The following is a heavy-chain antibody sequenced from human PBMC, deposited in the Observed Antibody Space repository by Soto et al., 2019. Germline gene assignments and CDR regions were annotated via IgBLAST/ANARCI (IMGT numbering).Heavy chain of an antibody. J-gene: IGHJ6*02. Sequence: LSLTCTVSGGSISSSSYYWGWIRQPPGKGLEWIGSIYYSGSTYYNPSLKSRVTISVDTSKNQFSLKLSSVTAADTAVYYCARHDSSPKLYYYYYGMDVWGQGTTVTVSS. D-gene: IGHD2-21*02. CDR1: GGSISSSSYY. CDR3: ARHDSSPKLYYYYYGMDV. CDR2: IYYSGST. V-gene: IGHV4-39*01.